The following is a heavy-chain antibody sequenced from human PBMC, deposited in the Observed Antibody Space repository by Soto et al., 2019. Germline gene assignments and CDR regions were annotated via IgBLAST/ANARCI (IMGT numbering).Heavy chain of an antibody. CDR1: GFTFSSYS. CDR2: ISGNSVTI. J-gene: IGHJ4*02. V-gene: IGHV3-23*01. Sequence: GGSLRLSCAASGFTFSSYSMSWVRQAPGKGLEWVSIISGNSVTIGYADSAKGRFTISRDNSKNMLYLQMGSLRAEDTAVYYCETGIGNPSYFAYWGQGTLVTVSS. CDR3: ETGIGNPSYFAY. D-gene: IGHD1-1*01.